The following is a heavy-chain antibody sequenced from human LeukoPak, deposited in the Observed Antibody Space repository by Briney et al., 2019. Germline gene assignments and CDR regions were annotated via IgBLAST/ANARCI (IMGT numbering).Heavy chain of an antibody. CDR2: ISSSGSTI. D-gene: IGHD6-19*01. Sequence: GGSLRLSCAASGFTFSDYYMSWIRQAPGKGLEWVSYISSSGSTIYYADSVKGRFTISRDNAKNSLYLQMNSLRAEDTAVYYCARAQSIGWLLYFDYWGQGTLVTVSS. CDR3: ARAQSIGWLLYFDY. J-gene: IGHJ4*02. V-gene: IGHV3-11*01. CDR1: GFTFSDYY.